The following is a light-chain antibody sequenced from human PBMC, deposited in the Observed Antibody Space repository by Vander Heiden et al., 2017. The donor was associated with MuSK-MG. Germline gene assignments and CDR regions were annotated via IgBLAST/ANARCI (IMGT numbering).Light chain of an antibody. CDR3: AAWDDSLNGVV. Sequence: QSVLTQPPSASGTPGQGVTISCSGSSSNIGSNTVNWYQQPPGTAPKLLIYRNNQRPSGVPDRFSGSKSGTSASLAISGLQAEDEADYYCAAWDDSLNGVVFGGGTKLTVL. CDR2: RNN. J-gene: IGLJ2*01. CDR1: SSNIGSNT. V-gene: IGLV1-44*01.